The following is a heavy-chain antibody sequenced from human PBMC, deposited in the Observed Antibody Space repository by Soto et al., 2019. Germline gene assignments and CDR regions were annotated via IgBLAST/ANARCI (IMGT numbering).Heavy chain of an antibody. CDR2: IIPIFGTA. Sequence: GASVKVSCKASGGTFSSYAISWVRQAPGQGLEWMGGIIPIFGTANYAQKFQGRVTITADESTSTAYMELSSLRSEDTAVYYCARLKGYCSSTSCPTYYYYYGMDVWGQGTTVTVSS. V-gene: IGHV1-69*13. D-gene: IGHD2-2*01. CDR1: GGTFSSYA. CDR3: ARLKGYCSSTSCPTYYYYYGMDV. J-gene: IGHJ6*02.